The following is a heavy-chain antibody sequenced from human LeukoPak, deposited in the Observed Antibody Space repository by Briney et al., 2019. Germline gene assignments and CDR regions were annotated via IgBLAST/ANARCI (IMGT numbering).Heavy chain of an antibody. CDR3: ARNPPKGYDSSGYYFDY. Sequence: SETLSLTCTVSGGSISSYYWSWIRRPPGKGLEWIGYIYYSGSTNYNPSLKSRVTISVDTSKNQSSLKLSSVTAADTAVYYCARNPPKGYDSSGYYFDYWGQGTLVTVSS. CDR1: GGSISSYY. CDR2: IYYSGST. J-gene: IGHJ4*02. V-gene: IGHV4-59*01. D-gene: IGHD3-22*01.